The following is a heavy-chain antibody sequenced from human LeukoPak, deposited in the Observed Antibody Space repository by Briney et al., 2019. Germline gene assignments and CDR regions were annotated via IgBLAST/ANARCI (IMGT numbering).Heavy chain of an antibody. CDR2: IYYSGAS. CDR1: GDSISSNSYY. D-gene: IGHD3-22*01. J-gene: IGHJ3*02. CDR3: ARHYYDSSGYYLEGFDI. V-gene: IGHV4-39*01. Sequence: PSETLSLTCTVSGDSISSNSYYWGWIRQPPGQGLEWIGSIYYSGASYYNPSLKSRVIISVDTSKNQFSLKLSSVTAADTAVFYCARHYYDSSGYYLEGFDIWGQGTMVTVSS.